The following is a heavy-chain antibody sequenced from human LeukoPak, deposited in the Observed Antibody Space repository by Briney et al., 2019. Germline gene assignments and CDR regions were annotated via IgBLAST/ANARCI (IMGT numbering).Heavy chain of an antibody. CDR2: IYTSGST. CDR3: ARDRKVLLWFGELGKNYYYYYMDV. Sequence: PSQTLSLTCTVSGGSISSGSYYWSWIRQPAGKGLEWIGRIYTSGSTNYNPSLKSRVTISVDTSKNQFSLKLSSVTAADTAVYYCARDRKVLLWFGELGKNYYYYYMDVWGKGTTVTISS. CDR1: GGSISSGSYY. J-gene: IGHJ6*03. V-gene: IGHV4-61*02. D-gene: IGHD3-10*01.